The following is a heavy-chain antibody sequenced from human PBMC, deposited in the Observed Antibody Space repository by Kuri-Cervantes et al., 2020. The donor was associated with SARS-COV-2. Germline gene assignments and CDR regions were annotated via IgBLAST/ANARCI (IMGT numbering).Heavy chain of an antibody. D-gene: IGHD4-17*01. CDR3: ARDFPTTVTTSDAFDV. V-gene: IGHV1-18*04. CDR1: GYTFTIYG. Sequence: ASVKVSCKASGYTFTIYGISWVRQAPGQGLEWVGWISGYNRNTNYAQKFQGRVTMTTDTSTSTAYMELRSLRSDDTAVYYCARDFPTTVTTSDAFDVWGQGTMVTVSS. J-gene: IGHJ3*01. CDR2: ISGYNRNT.